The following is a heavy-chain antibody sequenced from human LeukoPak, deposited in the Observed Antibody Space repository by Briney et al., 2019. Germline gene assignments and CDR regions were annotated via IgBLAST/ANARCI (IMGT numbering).Heavy chain of an antibody. D-gene: IGHD3-10*01. Sequence: SETLSLTCAVSGGSISSTNWWSWVRQPPGKGLEWIGEINHSGSTNYNPSLKSRVTISVDKSKNQFSLKLTSVTAADTAVYYCARGNYYGSGTYYIIYFDYWGQGTLVTVSS. CDR3: ARGNYYGSGTYYIIYFDY. CDR2: INHSGST. CDR1: GGSISSTNW. J-gene: IGHJ4*02. V-gene: IGHV4-4*02.